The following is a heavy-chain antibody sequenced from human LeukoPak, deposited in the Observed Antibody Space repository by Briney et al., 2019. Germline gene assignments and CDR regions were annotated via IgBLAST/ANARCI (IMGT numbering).Heavy chain of an antibody. CDR1: GYTFTGYY. CDR3: ARGTNAYCGGDCYPRRDFFDY. J-gene: IGHJ4*02. D-gene: IGHD2-21*02. CDR2: INPNSGGT. Sequence: ASVKVSCKASGYTFTGYYMHWVRQAPGQGLEWMGWINPNSGGTNYAQKFQGRVTMTRDTSISTAYMELSRLRSDATAVYYCARGTNAYCGGDCYPRRDFFDYWGQGTLVTVSS. V-gene: IGHV1-2*02.